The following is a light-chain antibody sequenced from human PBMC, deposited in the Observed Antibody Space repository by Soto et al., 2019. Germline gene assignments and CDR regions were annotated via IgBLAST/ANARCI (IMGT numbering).Light chain of an antibody. J-gene: IGKJ4*01. CDR3: QQYFSAPLT. CDR2: WAS. CDR1: QSVLYSSNNKNY. Sequence: DIVMTQSPDSLAVSLGERATINCKSNQSVLYSSNNKNYLTWYQHKPGQPPKLLIYWASTRESGVPDRFSGSGSGTDFTLTISSLQAEDVAVYYCQQYFSAPLTFGGGTKVDIK. V-gene: IGKV4-1*01.